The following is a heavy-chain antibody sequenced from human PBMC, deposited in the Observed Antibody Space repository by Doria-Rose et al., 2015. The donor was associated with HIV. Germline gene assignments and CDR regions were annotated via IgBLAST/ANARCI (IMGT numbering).Heavy chain of an antibody. CDR1: GVSLSSPGMG. V-gene: IGHV2-26*01. J-gene: IGHJ4*02. D-gene: IGHD6-13*01. CDR3: ARIKSSRWYHKYYFDF. CDR2: IFSDDER. Sequence: QITLKESGPVLVKPTETLTLTCTVSGVSLSSPGMGVSWIRQPPGKALEWLANIFSDDERSYKTSLKSGLTISRRTFKSQVVLTMTDTDPVDTATYYCARIKSSRWYHKYYFDFWGQGTLVIVSA.